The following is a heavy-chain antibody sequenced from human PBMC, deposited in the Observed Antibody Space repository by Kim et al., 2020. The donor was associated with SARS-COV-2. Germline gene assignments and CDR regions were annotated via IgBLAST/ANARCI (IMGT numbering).Heavy chain of an antibody. D-gene: IGHD6-13*01. J-gene: IGHJ3*02. CDR1: GGSISSYY. CDR2: IYYSGST. Sequence: SETLSLTCTVSGGSISSYYWSWIRQPPGKGLEWIGYIYYSGSTSYNPSLKSRVTISVDTSKNQFSLKLSSVTAADTAVYYCARQQQDAFDIWGQGTMVTVSS. CDR3: ARQQQDAFDI. V-gene: IGHV4-59*08.